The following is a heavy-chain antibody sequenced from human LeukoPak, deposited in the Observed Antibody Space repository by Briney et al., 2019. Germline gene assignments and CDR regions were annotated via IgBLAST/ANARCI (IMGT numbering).Heavy chain of an antibody. Sequence: GRSLRLSCAASGFTFSSYAMHWVRQAPGKGLEWVAVISYDGSTKYYADFVRGRFTIYRDNSTNTLYLQMNSLRAEETAVYYCARDREICGGVFYPTDMGYYFVYWGQGALVTVSS. CDR3: ARDREICGGVFYPTDMGYYFVY. J-gene: IGHJ4*02. V-gene: IGHV3-30*04. CDR2: ISYDGSTK. CDR1: GFTFSSYA. D-gene: IGHD2-21*02.